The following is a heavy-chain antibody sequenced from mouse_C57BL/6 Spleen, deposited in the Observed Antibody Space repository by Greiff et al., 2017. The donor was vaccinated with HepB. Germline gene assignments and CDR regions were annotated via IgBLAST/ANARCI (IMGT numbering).Heavy chain of an antibody. V-gene: IGHV14-3*01. J-gene: IGHJ4*01. D-gene: IGHD2-5*01. Sequence: VQLKESVAELVRPGASVKLSCTASGFNFTNTYMHWVKQRPEQGLEWIGRIDPANGNTKYDPKFQGKATITADTSSNTAYLQLSSLTSEDTAIYYCAAYYSNPYAMDYWGQGTSVTVSS. CDR3: AAYYSNPYAMDY. CDR2: IDPANGNT. CDR1: GFNFTNTY.